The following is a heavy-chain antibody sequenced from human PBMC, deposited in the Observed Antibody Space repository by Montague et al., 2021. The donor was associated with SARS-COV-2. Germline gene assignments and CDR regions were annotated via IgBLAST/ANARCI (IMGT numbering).Heavy chain of an antibody. CDR3: AGHLIGGHALSH. CDR1: GDSITRGW. D-gene: IGHD2-15*01. J-gene: IGHJ4*02. Sequence: SETLSLTCAVSGDSITRGWWSWVRQPPGKGLEWIGEIYHTGTTNYNPSLRSRVTISMDRSRNQVSLSLNFATAADTAVYYRAGHLIGGHALSHWGQGTLVTASS. CDR2: IYHTGTT. V-gene: IGHV4-4*02.